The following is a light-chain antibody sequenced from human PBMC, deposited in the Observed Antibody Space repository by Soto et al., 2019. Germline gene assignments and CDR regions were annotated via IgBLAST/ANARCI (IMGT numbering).Light chain of an antibody. CDR3: QVWDSSSDHVV. CDR1: NIGSKS. J-gene: IGLJ2*01. CDR2: DDS. V-gene: IGLV3-21*02. Sequence: ELIQPHSVSVATAQTGPRITCGGNNIGSKSVHWYQQKPGQAPVLVVYDDSDRPSGIPERFSGSNSGNTATLTISRVEAGDEADYYCQVWDSSSDHVVFGGGTK.